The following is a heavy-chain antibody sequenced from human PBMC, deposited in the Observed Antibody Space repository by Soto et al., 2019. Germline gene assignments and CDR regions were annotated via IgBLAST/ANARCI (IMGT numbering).Heavy chain of an antibody. J-gene: IGHJ4*02. CDR1: GVSISSGDYY. D-gene: IGHD5-18*01. CDR3: AREGYSYGHDY. Sequence: PSETLSLTCTVSGVSISSGDYYWSWIRQPPGKGLEWIGYIYYSGSTYYNPSLKSRVTISVDTSKNQFSLKLSSVTAADTAVYYCAREGYSYGHDYWGQGTLVTVSS. CDR2: IYYSGST. V-gene: IGHV4-30-4*02.